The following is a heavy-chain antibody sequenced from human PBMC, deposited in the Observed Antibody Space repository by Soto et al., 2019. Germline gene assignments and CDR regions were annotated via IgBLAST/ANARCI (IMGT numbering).Heavy chain of an antibody. Sequence: SETLSLTCTVSGGSISSYYWRWIRQPAGKGLEWIGRIYTSGSTNYNPSLKSRVTMSVDTSKNQFSLKLSSVTAADTAVYYCARDNPTDCSGGSCSWWFDPWGQGTLVTVSS. V-gene: IGHV4-4*07. CDR1: GGSISSYY. CDR2: IYTSGST. J-gene: IGHJ5*02. D-gene: IGHD2-15*01. CDR3: ARDNPTDCSGGSCSWWFDP.